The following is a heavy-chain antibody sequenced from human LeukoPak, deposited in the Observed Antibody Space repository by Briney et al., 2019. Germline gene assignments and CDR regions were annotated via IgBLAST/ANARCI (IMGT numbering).Heavy chain of an antibody. J-gene: IGHJ4*02. V-gene: IGHV4-59*08. CDR3: ARHGFVSRYYFDY. D-gene: IGHD3-10*01. Sequence: SETLSLTCTVSGGSISSYYWSWIRQPPGKGLEWLGYIYYSGSTNYNPSLKSRVTISVDTSKNQFSLKLSSVTAADTAVYYCARHGFVSRYYFDYWGQGTLVTVSS. CDR2: IYYSGST. CDR1: GGSISSYY.